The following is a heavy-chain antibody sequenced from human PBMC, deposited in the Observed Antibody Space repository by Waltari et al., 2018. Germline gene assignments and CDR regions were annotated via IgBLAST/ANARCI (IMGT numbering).Heavy chain of an antibody. CDR1: GFTVSNNY. V-gene: IGHV3-53*02. CDR2: IYSGGST. Sequence: EVQLVETGGGLIQPGGSLRLSCAASGFTVSNNYMSWVGQAPGRGLAWVSGIYSGGSTFYPDSVKGRFTISRDHSKNTLYLQMNSLRADDTAVYYCARESAVSGWYVSWGQGTLVTVSS. CDR3: ARESAVSGWYVS. J-gene: IGHJ4*02. D-gene: IGHD6-19*01.